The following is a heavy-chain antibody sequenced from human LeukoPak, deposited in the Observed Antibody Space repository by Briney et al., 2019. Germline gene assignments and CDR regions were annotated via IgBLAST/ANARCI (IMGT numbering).Heavy chain of an antibody. CDR3: ARGRSNNQSKYRKLRRYYFDY. CDR1: GYTFTSYD. CDR2: MNPNSGNT. J-gene: IGHJ4*02. D-gene: IGHD2/OR15-2a*01. Sequence: GASVKVSCKASGYTFTSYDINWVRQATGQGLEWMGWMNPNSGNTGYAQKFQGRVTMTRNTSISTAYMELSSLRSEDTAVYYCARGRSNNQSKYRKLRRYYFDYWGQGTLVTVSS. V-gene: IGHV1-8*01.